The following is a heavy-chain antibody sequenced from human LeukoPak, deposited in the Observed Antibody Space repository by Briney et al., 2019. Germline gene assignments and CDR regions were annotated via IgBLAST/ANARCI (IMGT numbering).Heavy chain of an antibody. CDR3: ARGSSSGNSLGPMDL. Sequence: PGRSLRLSCAASGFTFSSYGMHWVRQAPGKGLEWVAVISYDGSNKYYADSVKGRFTISRDNSKNTLYLQMNSLRAEDTAVYYCARGSSSGNSLGPMDLWGQGTLVTVSS. CDR1: GFTFSSYG. J-gene: IGHJ5*02. V-gene: IGHV3-30*03. CDR2: ISYDGSNK. D-gene: IGHD6-19*01.